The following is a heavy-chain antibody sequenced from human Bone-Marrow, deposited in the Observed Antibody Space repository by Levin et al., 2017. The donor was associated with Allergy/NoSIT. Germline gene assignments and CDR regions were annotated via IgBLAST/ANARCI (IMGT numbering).Heavy chain of an antibody. J-gene: IGHJ4*02. V-gene: IGHV3-9*01. CDR1: GFRFDDYA. D-gene: IGHD3-22*01. CDR3: VQDMSPVYYYDSSGAFNF. Sequence: GGSLRLSCAASGFRFDDYAMHWVRQAPGKGLEWVSGVSVNSGSMGYADSVKGRFTISRDNAKNSLYLQMNSLSPEDTAFYYCVQDMSPVYYYDSSGAFNFWGQGTLVTVSS. CDR2: VSVNSGSM.